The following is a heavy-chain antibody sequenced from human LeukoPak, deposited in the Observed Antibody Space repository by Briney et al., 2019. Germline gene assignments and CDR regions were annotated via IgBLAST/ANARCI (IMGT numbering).Heavy chain of an antibody. CDR1: GYTFTGYY. V-gene: IGHV1-2*02. D-gene: IGHD3-22*01. J-gene: IGHJ4*02. CDR3: ARDGHDSSGYYGDY. Sequence: ASVKVSCKASGYTFTGYYMHWVRQAPGQGLEWMGWINPNSGGTNYARKFQGRVTMTRDTSVSTAYMELSRLRSDDTAVYYCARDGHDSSGYYGDYWGQGTLVTVSS. CDR2: INPNSGGT.